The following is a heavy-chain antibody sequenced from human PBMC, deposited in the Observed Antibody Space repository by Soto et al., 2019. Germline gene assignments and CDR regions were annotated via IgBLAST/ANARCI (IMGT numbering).Heavy chain of an antibody. CDR1: GGSISSSSYY. V-gene: IGHV4-39*01. J-gene: IGHJ2*01. D-gene: IGHD2-8*01. CDR2: IYYSGST. Sequence: QLQLQESGPGLVKPSETLSLTCTVSGGSISSSSYYWGWIRQPPGKGLEWIGSIYYSGSTYYNPSLKSRVTISVDTSKNQFSLKLSSVTAADTAVYYCARHVLDIVLMVYAKTWYFDLWGRGTLVTVSS. CDR3: ARHVLDIVLMVYAKTWYFDL.